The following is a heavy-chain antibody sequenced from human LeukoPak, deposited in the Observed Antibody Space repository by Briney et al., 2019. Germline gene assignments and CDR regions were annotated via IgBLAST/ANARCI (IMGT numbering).Heavy chain of an antibody. CDR2: ISSSSSTI. V-gene: IGHV3-48*04. CDR1: GFTFSSYS. J-gene: IGHJ4*02. CDR3: ARALSQFEYSSSPLDY. D-gene: IGHD6-6*01. Sequence: GGSLRLSCAASGFTFSSYSMNWVRQAPGKGLESVSYISSSSSTIYYADSVKGRFTISRDNAKNSLYLQMNSLRAEDTAVYYCARALSQFEYSSSPLDYWGQGTLVTVSS.